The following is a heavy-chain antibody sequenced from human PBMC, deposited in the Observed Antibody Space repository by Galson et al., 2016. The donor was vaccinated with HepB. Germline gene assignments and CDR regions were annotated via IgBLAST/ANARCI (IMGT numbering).Heavy chain of an antibody. CDR2: FDPEEGEE. D-gene: IGHD3-9*01. CDR1: GYTLSEVN. CDR3: AGDWFSEGDHGLDV. J-gene: IGHJ6*02. V-gene: IGHV1-24*01. Sequence: SVKVSCKVSGYTLSEVNIHWVRQIPGKGLEWVGGFDPEEGEEIHAQKFQGRVTMTEDTSTDTAYMELRSLRSDDTAIYYCAGDWFSEGDHGLDVWGQGTTVIVSS.